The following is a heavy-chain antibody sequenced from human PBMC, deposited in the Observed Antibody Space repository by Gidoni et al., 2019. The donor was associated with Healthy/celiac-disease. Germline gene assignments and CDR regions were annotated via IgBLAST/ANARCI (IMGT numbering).Heavy chain of an antibody. CDR3: ARDRSGSGWLYYFDY. Sequence: QVQLVQSGAEVKKPGSSVQVSCKASGGTFSSYAISWVRQAPGQGLEWMGGIIPIFGTANYAQKFQGRVTITADESTSTAYMELSSLRSEDTAVYYCARDRSGSGWLYYFDYWGQGTLVTVSS. CDR1: GGTFSSYA. D-gene: IGHD6-19*01. CDR2: IIPIFGTA. J-gene: IGHJ4*02. V-gene: IGHV1-69*01.